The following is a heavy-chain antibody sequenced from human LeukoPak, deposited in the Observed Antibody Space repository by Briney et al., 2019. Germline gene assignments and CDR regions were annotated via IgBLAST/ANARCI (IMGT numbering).Heavy chain of an antibody. Sequence: ASVKVSCKASGYTFISYDINWVRQATGQGLEWMGWMNPNSGNTGYAQKFQGRVTMTRNTSISTAYMELSSLRSEDTAVYYCVRQYCSSTSCQFVGHGMDVWGQGTTVTVSS. J-gene: IGHJ6*02. CDR3: VRQYCSSTSCQFVGHGMDV. CDR1: GYTFISYD. V-gene: IGHV1-8*01. D-gene: IGHD2-2*01. CDR2: MNPNSGNT.